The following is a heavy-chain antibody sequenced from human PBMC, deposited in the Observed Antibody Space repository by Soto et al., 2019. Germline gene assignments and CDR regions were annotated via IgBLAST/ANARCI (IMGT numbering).Heavy chain of an antibody. D-gene: IGHD2-15*01. CDR2: IYWDEDK. V-gene: IGHV2-5*02. CDR1: GFSLSTSGVG. Sequence: QITLKESGPTLVKPTQTLTLTCTFSGFSLSTSGVGVSWIRQPPGKALEWLALIYWDEDKRYSPFLKSRLTITKDTSTNEVVLTMTNMDPVDTGTYYCAHKGGRGAAMDVWGQGTTVTVS. J-gene: IGHJ6*02. CDR3: AHKGGRGAAMDV.